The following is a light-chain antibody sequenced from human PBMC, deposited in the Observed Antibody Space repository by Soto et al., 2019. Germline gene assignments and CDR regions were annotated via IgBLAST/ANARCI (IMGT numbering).Light chain of an antibody. Sequence: QSALTQPASVSGSPGQSITISCTGTSSDVGGHNYVSWHQQHPGKAPKVMIYEVSHRPSGVSDRFSGSKSGNTASLTISGLQAEDEADYYCGSYTSSSAFYVFGTGTKVTVL. CDR3: GSYTSSSAFYV. CDR2: EVS. CDR1: SSDVGGHNY. J-gene: IGLJ1*01. V-gene: IGLV2-14*01.